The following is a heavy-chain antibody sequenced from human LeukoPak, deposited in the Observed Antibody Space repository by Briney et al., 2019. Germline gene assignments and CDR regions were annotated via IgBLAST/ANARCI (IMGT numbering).Heavy chain of an antibody. CDR2: INPITGDT. CDR3: ARYFAVPDGGGFDY. Sequence: GASVKVSCKASGYTFSGHYMHWVRQAPGQGLEWLGWINPITGDTKYAQKFQGSVTMTRDTSISTVYMELSGLTSDDTAIYYCARYFAVPDGGGFDYWGRGTLVTVSS. CDR1: GYTFSGHY. V-gene: IGHV1-2*02. D-gene: IGHD3-3*01. J-gene: IGHJ4*02.